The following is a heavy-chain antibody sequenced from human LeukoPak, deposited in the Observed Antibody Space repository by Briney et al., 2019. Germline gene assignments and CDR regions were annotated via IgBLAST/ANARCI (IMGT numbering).Heavy chain of an antibody. CDR2: ITSSGSSI. J-gene: IGHJ4*02. CDR3: AKDAANLLYYFDY. CDR1: GFTFSSYE. Sequence: GGSLRLSCAASGFTFSSYEMNWVRQAPGKGLEWVSHITSSGSSIYYADSVKGRFTISRDNAKNSLHLQMNSLRAEDTAVYYCAKDAANLLYYFDYWGQGALVTVSS. V-gene: IGHV3-48*03. D-gene: IGHD2-15*01.